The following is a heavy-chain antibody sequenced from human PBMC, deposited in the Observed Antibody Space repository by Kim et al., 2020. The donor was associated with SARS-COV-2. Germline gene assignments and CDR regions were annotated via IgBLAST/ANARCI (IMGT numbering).Heavy chain of an antibody. CDR2: IGTAGDT. CDR1: GFTFSSYD. CDR3: ARFVYYYGSGPISGAFDI. Sequence: GGSLRLSCAASGFTFSSYDMHWVRQATGKGLEWVSAIGTAGDTYYPGSVKGRFTISRENAKNSLYLQMNSLRAGDTAVYYCARFVYYYGSGPISGAFDIWGQGTMVTVSS. V-gene: IGHV3-13*01. J-gene: IGHJ3*02. D-gene: IGHD3-10*01.